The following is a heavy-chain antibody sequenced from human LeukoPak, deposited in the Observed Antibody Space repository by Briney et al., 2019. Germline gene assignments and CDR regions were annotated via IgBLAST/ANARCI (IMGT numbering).Heavy chain of an antibody. J-gene: IGHJ4*02. CDR2: ISGSGGNT. CDR1: GFTFTNYA. D-gene: IGHD3-3*01. V-gene: IGHV3-23*01. Sequence: GGSLRLSCAASGFTFTNYALTWVRQAPGKGLEWVSTISGSGGNTYYADSVKGRFTISRDNSKNTLYLQMNSLRAEDTAVYYCAKAHYDFWSGYSEYSFGHWGQGTLVTVSS. CDR3: AKAHYDFWSGYSEYSFGH.